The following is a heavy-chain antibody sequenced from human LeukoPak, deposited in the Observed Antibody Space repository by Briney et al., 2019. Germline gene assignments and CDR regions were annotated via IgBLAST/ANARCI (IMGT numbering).Heavy chain of an antibody. CDR1: GFILSDYN. D-gene: IGHD1-26*01. J-gene: IGHJ4*02. V-gene: IGHV3-21*01. CDR2: IDISGTYI. Sequence: GGSLRLSCAAPGFILSDYNMYWVRQAPGKGLEWVSFIDISGTYITYADSVKGRFTISRDSANSLYLEMNSLRVEDTAVYYCARDVSATTRAYDYWGQGTLVTVSS. CDR3: ARDVSATTRAYDY.